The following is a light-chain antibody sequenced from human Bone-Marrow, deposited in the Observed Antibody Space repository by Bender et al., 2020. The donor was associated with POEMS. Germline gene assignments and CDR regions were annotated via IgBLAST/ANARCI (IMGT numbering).Light chain of an antibody. CDR1: SSNIGNHG. J-gene: IGLJ3*02. CDR3: SAWDDSLSGWV. Sequence: QSVVTQPPSLSEATRQRVTISCSGSSSNIGNHGVNWYQQLPGEAPKLLIYYDDLLPPGVSDRFSASKSGTSSSMAISELQSEDEALYYYSAWDDSLSGWVFGGGTELTVL. V-gene: IGLV1-36*01. CDR2: YDD.